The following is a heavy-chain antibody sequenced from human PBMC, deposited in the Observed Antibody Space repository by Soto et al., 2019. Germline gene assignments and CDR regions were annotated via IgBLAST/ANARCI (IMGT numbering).Heavy chain of an antibody. V-gene: IGHV4-39*01. CDR3: ARLHGYCISSSCHGHYAMDV. Sequence: SETLSLTCTVAGGSISGYYWRRIRQPPGKGLEGIGSIYYSGSTYYNPSLNSRVTVSVDTSKNQFSLKVTSVTAADTAVYYCARLHGYCISSSCHGHYAMDVWGQGTTVTVSS. J-gene: IGHJ6*02. CDR2: IYYSGST. D-gene: IGHD2-2*01. CDR1: GGSISGYY.